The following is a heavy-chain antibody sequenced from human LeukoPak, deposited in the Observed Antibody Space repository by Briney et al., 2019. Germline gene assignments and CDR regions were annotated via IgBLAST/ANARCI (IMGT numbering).Heavy chain of an antibody. CDR2: ISYDGNVR. V-gene: IGHV3-30*14. CDR1: GFTFSNYA. CDR3: ARGAPQGSYYYYALDV. Sequence: PGGSLRLSCAASGFTFSNYALHWVRQAPGKGLEWLAFISYDGNVRYYADSVKGRFTVSRDNSKNTVYLQMGSLRTEDMAVYYCARGAPQGSYYYYALDVWGQGTTVTVSS. J-gene: IGHJ6*02.